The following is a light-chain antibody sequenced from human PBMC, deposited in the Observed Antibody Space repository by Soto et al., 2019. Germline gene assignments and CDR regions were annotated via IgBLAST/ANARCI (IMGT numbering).Light chain of an antibody. J-gene: IGKJ1*01. V-gene: IGKV3-15*01. CDR1: QSVSNN. Sequence: ILMTQSPATLSVSPGERATLSCRASQSVSNNLAWYQQKPGQAPRLLIYDASTRATSIPARFSGSGSGTDFTLTISGLQSEDFAVDYCQQYNNWPPWTFGQGTKVEIK. CDR3: QQYNNWPPWT. CDR2: DAS.